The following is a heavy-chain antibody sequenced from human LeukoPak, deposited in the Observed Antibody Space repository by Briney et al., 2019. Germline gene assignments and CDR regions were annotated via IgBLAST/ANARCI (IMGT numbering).Heavy chain of an antibody. J-gene: IGHJ4*02. Sequence: PSETLSLTCNVSGGSIGGHTFYWDWIRQPPGKGLEWIGYIYTSGSTNYNPSLKSRVTISVDTSKNQFSLKLSSVTAADTAVYYCARLTTPTYGPYYFDYWGQGALVTVSS. D-gene: IGHD2-15*01. V-gene: IGHV4-4*09. CDR3: ARLTTPTYGPYYFDY. CDR2: IYTSGST. CDR1: GGSIGGHTFY.